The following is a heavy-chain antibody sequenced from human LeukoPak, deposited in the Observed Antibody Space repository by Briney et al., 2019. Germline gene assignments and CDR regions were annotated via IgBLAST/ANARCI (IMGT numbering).Heavy chain of an antibody. D-gene: IGHD2-2*01. J-gene: IGHJ4*02. CDR3: DARSDIVVVRAATSFDY. V-gene: IGHV4-39*07. CDR1: GGSISSSSYY. Sequence: PSETLSLTCTVSGGSISSSSYYWGWIRQPPGKGLEWIGSIYYSGSTYYNPSLKSRVTISVDTSKNQFSLKLSSVTAADTAVYYCDARSDIVVVRAATSFDYWGQGTLVTVSS. CDR2: IYYSGST.